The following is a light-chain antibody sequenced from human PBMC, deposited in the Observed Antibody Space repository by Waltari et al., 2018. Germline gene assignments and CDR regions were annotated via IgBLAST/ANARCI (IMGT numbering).Light chain of an antibody. J-gene: IGKJ1*01. CDR3: MQALQTPWT. V-gene: IGKV2-28*01. CDR1: QSLLHSNGYTY. Sequence: DIVMTQSPLSLPVTPGEPASISCRSSQSLLHSNGYTYLHWYLQKPGQSHQLLIYLGSNRASGVPDRFSGSGSGTDFTLKISRVEAEDVGVYYCMQALQTPWTFGPGTKVEIK. CDR2: LGS.